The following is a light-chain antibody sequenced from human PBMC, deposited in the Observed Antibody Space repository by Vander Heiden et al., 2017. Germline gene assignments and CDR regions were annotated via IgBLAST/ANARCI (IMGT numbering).Light chain of an antibody. CDR1: QGISSA. CDR2: DAS. J-gene: IGKJ4*01. CDR3: QQFNSYPQT. Sequence: AIQLTQSPSSLSASVGDRVTITCRASQGISSALAWFQQRPGKAPKLLIYDASTLESGVPSRFSGSGSGTCFTLTISSLEPEDFATYYCQQFNSYPQTFGGGTKVEIK. V-gene: IGKV1-13*02.